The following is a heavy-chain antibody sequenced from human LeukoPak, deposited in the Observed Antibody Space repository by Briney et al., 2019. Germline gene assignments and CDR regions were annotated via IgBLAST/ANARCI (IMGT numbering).Heavy chain of an antibody. V-gene: IGHV4-59*01. D-gene: IGHD6-19*01. CDR2: TYYSGST. Sequence: PSETLSLTCTVSGGSMSTYYWSWIRQPPEKGLEWIGYTYYSGSTNYNPSLKSRVTISVDTSKNQFSLKLSSVTAADTAVYYCARGYSSGWYDYYMDVWGKGTTVTVSS. CDR1: GGSMSTYY. J-gene: IGHJ6*03. CDR3: ARGYSSGWYDYYMDV.